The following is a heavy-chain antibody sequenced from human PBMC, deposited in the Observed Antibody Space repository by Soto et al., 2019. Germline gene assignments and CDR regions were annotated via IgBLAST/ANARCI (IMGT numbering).Heavy chain of an antibody. CDR2: TYIGGMT. CDR1: GASFTDGSLF. J-gene: IGHJ5*02. D-gene: IGHD3-22*01. Sequence: SETLSLTCTVSGASFTDGSLFWGWIRQSPGKGVEWIASTYIGGMTYYNPSLRSRVTISVDPSKSQFSLRLNSVTAADTAVYYCATAPDTFSPAGYYVNWFDPWGHGTLVTVSS. CDR3: ATAPDTFSPAGYYVNWFDP. V-gene: IGHV4-39*01.